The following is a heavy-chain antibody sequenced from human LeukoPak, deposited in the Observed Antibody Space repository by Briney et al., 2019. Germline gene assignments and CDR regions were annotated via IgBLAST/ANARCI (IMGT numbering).Heavy chain of an antibody. V-gene: IGHV4-61*02. CDR3: ARDGGPRIQLWPSFDY. Sequence: SETLSLTCTVSGGSISSGSYYWSWIRQPAGKGLEWIGRIYTSGSTNYNPSLKSRVTISVDTSKNQFSLKLSSVTAADTAVYYCARDGGPRIQLWPSFDYWGQGTLVTVSS. CDR1: GGSISSGSYY. CDR2: IYTSGST. J-gene: IGHJ4*02. D-gene: IGHD5-18*01.